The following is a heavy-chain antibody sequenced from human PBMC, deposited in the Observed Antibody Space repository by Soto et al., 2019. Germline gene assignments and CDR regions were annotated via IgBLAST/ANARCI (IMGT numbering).Heavy chain of an antibody. J-gene: IGHJ4*02. CDR2: IYYSGRT. CDR3: ARVGGDDFGDSGGFDY. CDR1: GGSIRDYF. Sequence: QVQLQESGPGLVKPSETLSLTCTVSGGSIRDYFWTWIRQPPGKGLEWIGDIYYSGRTNYNPSIKSRVSISVDTSKNHPAPQLRSVTAADTAVYYCARVGGDDFGDSGGFDYWGQGTLVTVSS. D-gene: IGHD4-17*01. V-gene: IGHV4-59*01.